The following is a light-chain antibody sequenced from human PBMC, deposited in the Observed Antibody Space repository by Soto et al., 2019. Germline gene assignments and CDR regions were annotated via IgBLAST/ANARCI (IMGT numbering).Light chain of an antibody. V-gene: IGLV2-14*01. CDR2: DVS. CDR3: SSYTSSSTLYV. CDR1: SSDVGGYNY. J-gene: IGLJ1*01. Sequence: QSALTQPASVSGSPGQSITISCTGTSSDVGGYNYVSWYQQHPGKAPKHMIYDVSNRPSGVSNRFSGSKSGNTASLTISGLPAEDEADYYCSSYTSSSTLYVSGTGTKLTVL.